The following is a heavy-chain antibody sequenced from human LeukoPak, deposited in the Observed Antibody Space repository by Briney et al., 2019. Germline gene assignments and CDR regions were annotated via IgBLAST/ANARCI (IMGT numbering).Heavy chain of an antibody. CDR2: ISGSGGST. D-gene: IGHD6-19*01. Sequence: GGSLRLSCAASGFTFSSYAMSWVRQAPGKGLERVSAISGSGGSTYYADSVKGRFTISRDNSKNTLYLQMNSLRAEDTAVYYCAKLGSGWVRGGYWGQGTLVTVSS. J-gene: IGHJ4*02. V-gene: IGHV3-23*01. CDR1: GFTFSSYA. CDR3: AKLGSGWVRGGY.